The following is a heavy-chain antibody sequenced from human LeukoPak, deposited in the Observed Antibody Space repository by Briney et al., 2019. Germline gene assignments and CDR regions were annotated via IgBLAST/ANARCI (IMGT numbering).Heavy chain of an antibody. D-gene: IGHD2-15*01. J-gene: IGHJ6*02. CDR3: AREGCSGRRCSSGYYYLGMDV. CDR1: GYTFAHFG. CDR2: ITAYNGRT. Sequence: GASVKVSCKASGYTFAHFGISWVRQAPGQGLEWVGWITAYNGRTDYAQKFQGRVTMTTDTSTSTTYMELRSLRSDDTAVYYCAREGCSGRRCSSGYYYLGMDVWGQGTTVTVSS. V-gene: IGHV1-18*01.